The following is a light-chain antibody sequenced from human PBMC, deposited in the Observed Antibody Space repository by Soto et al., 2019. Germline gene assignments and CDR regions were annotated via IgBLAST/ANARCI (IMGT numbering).Light chain of an antibody. CDR3: QQYNSYSST. CDR2: KAS. V-gene: IGKV1-5*03. Sequence: DIQMTHSPSTLSASVGDRVTITCRASQSISSWLAWYQQKPGKARKLLIYKASSLESGVPSRFSGSGSGTEFTLTISSLQPDDSATYYCQQYNSYSSTFGQGTKVEIK. CDR1: QSISSW. J-gene: IGKJ1*01.